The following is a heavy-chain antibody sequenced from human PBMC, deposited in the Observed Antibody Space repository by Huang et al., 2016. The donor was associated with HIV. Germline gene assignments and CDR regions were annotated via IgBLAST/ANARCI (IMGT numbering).Heavy chain of an antibody. CDR3: ARMPTPSYYDTWSLSPVEEDFFYYNLDV. J-gene: IGHJ6*02. V-gene: IGHV4-34*02. Sequence: QVRLEQWGQGLLKPSETLSLTCAVYGASFNTYYWSWVRQSHAKGLEWIGEIKPGVSTHYNPSLKSRVTMTVETSKNQFYLKFRAMTAADAAIYDCARMPTPSYYDTWSLSPVEEDFFYYNLDVWGQGTPVSVSS. CDR1: GASFNTYY. CDR2: IKPGVST. D-gene: IGHD3-3*01.